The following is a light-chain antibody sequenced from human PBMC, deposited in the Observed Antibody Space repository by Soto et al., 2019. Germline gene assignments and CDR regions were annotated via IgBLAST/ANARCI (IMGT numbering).Light chain of an antibody. CDR1: QSVTNNY. J-gene: IGKJ4*01. Sequence: EIVLTQSPGTLSLSPGEGATLSCRASQSVTNNYLAWYQQKPGQDPTLLIYGASSRATGIPDRFSGSGSGTDSALTISRLEPDDFAVYYCQQYGRSPLTFGGGTKVEIK. CDR3: QQYGRSPLT. V-gene: IGKV3-20*01. CDR2: GAS.